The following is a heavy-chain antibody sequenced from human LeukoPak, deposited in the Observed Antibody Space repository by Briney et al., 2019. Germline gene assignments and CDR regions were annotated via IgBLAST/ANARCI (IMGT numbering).Heavy chain of an antibody. CDR3: AKEVKAAALELRCFDP. CDR2: ISGSGGST. D-gene: IGHD6-13*01. J-gene: IGHJ5*02. V-gene: IGHV3-23*01. CDR1: GFTFSSYA. Sequence: DPGGSLRLSCAASGFTFSSYAMSWVRQAPGKGLEWVSAISGSGGSTYYADSVKGRFTISRDNSKNTLYLQMNSLRAEDTAVYYCAKEVKAAALELRCFDPWGQGTLVTVSS.